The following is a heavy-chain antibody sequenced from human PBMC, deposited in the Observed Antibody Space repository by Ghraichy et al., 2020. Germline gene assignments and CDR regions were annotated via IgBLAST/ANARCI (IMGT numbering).Heavy chain of an antibody. CDR2: INHSGST. J-gene: IGHJ4*02. D-gene: IGHD4-17*01. V-gene: IGHV4-34*01. CDR1: GASISDYY. CDR3: ARGDYGDYFDY. Sequence: SETLSLTCTVSGASISDYYWTWIRQPPGKGLEWIGEINHSGSTNYNPSLKSRVTISVDTSKNQFSLKLSSVTAADTAVYYCARGDYGDYFDYWGQGTLVTVSS.